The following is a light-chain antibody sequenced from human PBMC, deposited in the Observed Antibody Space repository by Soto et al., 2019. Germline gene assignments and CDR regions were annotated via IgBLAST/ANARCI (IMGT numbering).Light chain of an antibody. V-gene: IGKV3-20*01. Sequence: EIVLTQSPGTLSLSPGERATLSCRASQNIRSNYLAWCQQKPGQAPRLLISDASTRAAGIPDRLSGSGSGTDFSLTISRLEPEDFAVYYCQQYGGSPISFGQGTRLEIK. CDR2: DAS. J-gene: IGKJ5*01. CDR1: QNIRSNY. CDR3: QQYGGSPIS.